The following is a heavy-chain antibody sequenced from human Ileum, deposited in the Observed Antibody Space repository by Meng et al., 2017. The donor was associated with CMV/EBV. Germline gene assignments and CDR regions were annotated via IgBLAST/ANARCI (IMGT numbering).Heavy chain of an antibody. V-gene: IGHV1-2*02. CDR1: GFTFTDSF. J-gene: IGHJ4*02. Sequence: ASVKVSCKTSGFTFTDSFLHWVRQAPGQGLEWVGLINVNSGETSSAQNLQGRVTMTRDTSISTVYMDLSRLRSDDTALYYCMREGYFCSSSSCYKSFDYWGQGTLVTVSS. D-gene: IGHD2-2*02. CDR3: MREGYFCSSSSCYKSFDY. CDR2: INVNSGET.